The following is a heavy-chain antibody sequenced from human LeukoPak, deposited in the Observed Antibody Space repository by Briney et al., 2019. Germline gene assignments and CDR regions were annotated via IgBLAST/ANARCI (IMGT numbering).Heavy chain of an antibody. D-gene: IGHD5-18*01. Sequence: PGGSLRLSCAASGFTFSSYAMHWVRQAPGKGLEWAADISYDGSNKFYADSVKGRFTISRDNSKNTLFLQMNSLRAEDTAVYYCARDRSQRAYSYGPDGEWGQGTLVTVSS. CDR2: ISYDGSNK. V-gene: IGHV3-30*01. CDR3: ARDRSQRAYSYGPDGE. J-gene: IGHJ4*02. CDR1: GFTFSSYA.